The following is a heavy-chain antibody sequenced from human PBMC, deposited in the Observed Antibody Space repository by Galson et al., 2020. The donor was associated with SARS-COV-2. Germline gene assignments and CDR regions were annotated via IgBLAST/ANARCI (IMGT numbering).Heavy chain of an antibody. CDR1: GFTFSSYA. CDR3: AKERTFGGGGDLTRY. CDR2: ISGSGGST. V-gene: IGHV3-23*01. D-gene: IGHD2-21*02. Sequence: GGSLRLSRAASGFTFSSYAMSWVRQAPGKGLEWVSAISGSGGSTYYADSVKGRFTISRDNSKNTLYLQMNSLRAEDTAVYYCAKERTFGGGGDLTRYWGQGTLVTVSS. J-gene: IGHJ4*02.